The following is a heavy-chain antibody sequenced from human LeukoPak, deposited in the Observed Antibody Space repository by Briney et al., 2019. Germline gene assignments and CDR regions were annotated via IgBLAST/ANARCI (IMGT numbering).Heavy chain of an antibody. J-gene: IGHJ4*02. CDR2: LYTGGGT. V-gene: IGHV3-53*01. D-gene: IGHD3-22*01. CDR1: GFTFSSYS. Sequence: GGSLRLSCAASGFTFSSYSMNWVRQAPGKGLEWVSVLYTGGGTDHSDSVKGRFTISRDNSKKTLSLQMNRLRVEDTAIHYCTRSGYRHPYHFDSWGQGTLVTVPS. CDR3: TRSGYRHPYHFDS.